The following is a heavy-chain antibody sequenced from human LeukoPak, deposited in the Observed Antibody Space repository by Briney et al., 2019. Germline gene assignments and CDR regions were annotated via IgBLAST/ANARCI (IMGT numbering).Heavy chain of an antibody. J-gene: IGHJ3*01. V-gene: IGHV3-48*01. CDR1: GFTFSSYS. Sequence: GGSLRVSCAASGFTFSSYSFNWVRQAPGKGLEWVSYISRTTSYADSVKGRFTISRDNAKSSLYLQMNSLGAEDTAVYYCARDTDYAFDVWGQGTMVTVSS. CDR3: ARDTDYAFDV. CDR2: ISRTT.